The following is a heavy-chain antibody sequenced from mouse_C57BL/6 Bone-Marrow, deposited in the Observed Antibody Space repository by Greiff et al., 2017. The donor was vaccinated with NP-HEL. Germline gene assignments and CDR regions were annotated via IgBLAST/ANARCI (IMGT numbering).Heavy chain of an antibody. CDR2: INYDGSST. CDR1: GFTFSDYY. CDR3: ARGPTDGYSISDAMDY. V-gene: IGHV5-16*01. D-gene: IGHD2-3*01. Sequence: EVKLVESEGGLVQPGSSMKLSCTASGFTFSDYYMAWVRQVPEKGLEWVANINYDGSSTYYLDSLKSRFIISRDNAKNILYLQMSSLKSEDTATYYCARGPTDGYSISDAMDYWGQGTSVTVSS. J-gene: IGHJ4*01.